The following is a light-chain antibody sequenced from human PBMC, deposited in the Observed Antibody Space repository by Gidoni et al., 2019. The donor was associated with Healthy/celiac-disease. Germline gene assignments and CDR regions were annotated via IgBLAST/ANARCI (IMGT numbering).Light chain of an antibody. CDR3: QQYSSSLFT. CDR1: QNVSSSY. CDR2: GAS. J-gene: IGKJ3*01. V-gene: IGKV3-20*01. Sequence: VLMQSPGTLPLSPGEGATLPFSTSQNVSSSYLAWYQQKPGQAPRLLIYGASSRATGIPDRFSGSGSGTDFTLTISRLEPEDFAVYYCQQYSSSLFTFGHGTKVDIK.